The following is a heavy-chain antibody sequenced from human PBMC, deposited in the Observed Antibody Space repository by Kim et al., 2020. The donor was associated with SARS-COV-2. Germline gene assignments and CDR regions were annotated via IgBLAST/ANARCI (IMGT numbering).Heavy chain of an antibody. V-gene: IGHV3-11*01. CDR3: AKTGGRGMRMGHYDFWSGSIHFDY. Sequence: GGSLRLSCAASGFTFSDYYMSWIRQAPGKGLEWVSYISSSGSTIYYADSVKGRFTISRDNAKNSRYLQMNSLRAEDTAVYYCAKTGGRGMRMGHYDFWSGSIHFDYWGQGTLVTVSS. CDR1: GFTFSDYY. CDR2: ISSSGSTI. J-gene: IGHJ4*02. D-gene: IGHD3-3*01.